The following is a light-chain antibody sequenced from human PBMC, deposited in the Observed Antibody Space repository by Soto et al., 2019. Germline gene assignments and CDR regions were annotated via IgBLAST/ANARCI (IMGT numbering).Light chain of an antibody. CDR3: QQANGFPLT. V-gene: IGKV1-12*01. CDR1: QGISNW. CDR2: TGS. J-gene: IGKJ4*01. Sequence: DIQMTQSPSSVSASVGDRVSITCRASQGISNWLAWYQQKPGIAPKLLIYTGSSLQSGVPSRFSVTGSGTDVTLTISSLQPEDVATYYCQQANGFPLTFGGGTKVEIK.